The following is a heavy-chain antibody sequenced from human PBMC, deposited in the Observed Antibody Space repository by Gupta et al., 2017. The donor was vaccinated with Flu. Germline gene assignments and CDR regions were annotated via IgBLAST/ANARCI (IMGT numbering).Heavy chain of an antibody. D-gene: IGHD2/OR15-2a*01. V-gene: IGHV3-21*01. Sequence: EVQLVESGGGLVKPGGSLRLSCTASGFTFSLYSVNWVRQAPGKGLEWVSSITGSGTYKSYADSVKGRFTISRDNARNSLYLQMNSLRAEDTAIYFCARRGNYLGDSLDIWGQGTLVTVSS. CDR2: ITGSGTYK. J-gene: IGHJ3*02. CDR3: ARRGNYLGDSLDI. CDR1: GFTFSLYS.